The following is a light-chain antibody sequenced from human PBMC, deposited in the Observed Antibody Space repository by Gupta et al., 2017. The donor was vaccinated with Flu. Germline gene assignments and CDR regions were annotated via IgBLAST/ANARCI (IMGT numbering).Light chain of an antibody. J-gene: IGKJ1*01. CDR3: QQSDSTPRT. V-gene: IGKV1-39*01. Sequence: IHITQSPSSLSASVGDRVTITCRASHNINTYLNWYQQKPGRAPKLLIYATSSLQTGVPSRFSGGGSETSFTLTISRLQPEDFATYYCQQSDSTPRTFGQGTKVEIK. CDR2: ATS. CDR1: HNINTY.